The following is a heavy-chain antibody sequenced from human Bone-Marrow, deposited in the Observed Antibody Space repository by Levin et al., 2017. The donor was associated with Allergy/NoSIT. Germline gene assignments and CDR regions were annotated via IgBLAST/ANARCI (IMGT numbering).Heavy chain of an antibody. CDR2: IRSKAYGGTT. J-gene: IGHJ4*02. D-gene: IGHD6-13*01. CDR3: TRDEGDSSSLNGEYYFDY. CDR1: GFTFGDYA. V-gene: IGHV3-49*03. Sequence: GGSLRLSCTASGFTFGDYAMSWFRQAPGKGLEWVGFIRSKAYGGTTEYAASVKGRFTISRDDSKSIAYLQMNSLKTEDTAVYYCTRDEGDSSSLNGEYYFDYWGQGTLVTVSS.